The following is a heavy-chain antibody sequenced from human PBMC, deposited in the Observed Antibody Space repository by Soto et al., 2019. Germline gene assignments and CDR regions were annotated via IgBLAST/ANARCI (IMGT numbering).Heavy chain of an antibody. CDR2: IRMRAYSRTT. Sequence: GGSLRLSCSASGFPFGGYAMSLFRQSPGKGLEWVGFIRMRAYSRTTEYATSVIGRFTISRDDSSGIAYLQMNSLKTADTAMYYRSRGMYSVYETSTLFFDSWGLGTRVTVYS. CDR3: SRGMYSVYETSTLFFDS. D-gene: IGHD5-12*01. V-gene: IGHV3-49*03. J-gene: IGHJ4*02. CDR1: GFPFGGYA.